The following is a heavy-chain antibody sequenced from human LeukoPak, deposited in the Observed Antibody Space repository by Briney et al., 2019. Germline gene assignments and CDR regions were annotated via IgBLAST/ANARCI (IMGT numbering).Heavy chain of an antibody. V-gene: IGHV1-2*02. D-gene: IGHD1-26*01. J-gene: IGHJ3*02. Sequence: GASVKVSCKASGYTFTGYYMHWVRQAPGKGLEGMGWINPNSGGTNYAQKFQGRVTMTRETSISTAYMELSRLRSDDTAVYYCARKSYRYAFDIWGQGAMVTVSS. CDR2: INPNSGGT. CDR1: GYTFTGYY. CDR3: ARKSYRYAFDI.